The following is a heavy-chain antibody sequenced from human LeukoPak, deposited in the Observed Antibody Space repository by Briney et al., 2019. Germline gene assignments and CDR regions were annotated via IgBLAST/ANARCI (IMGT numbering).Heavy chain of an antibody. J-gene: IGHJ5*02. CDR1: GYTFTSYD. Sequence: ASVNVSCKASGYTFTSYDIIWVRQATGQGLEWMGRMNPNSGNTGYAQKFQGRVTMTRNTSISTAYMELSSLRSADTAVYYCARGSTRWFDPWGQGTLVTVSS. CDR2: MNPNSGNT. CDR3: ARGSTRWFDP. D-gene: IGHD3-3*02. V-gene: IGHV1-8*01.